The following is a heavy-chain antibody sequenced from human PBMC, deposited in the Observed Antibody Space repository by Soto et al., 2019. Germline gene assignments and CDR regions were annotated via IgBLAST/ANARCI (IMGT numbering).Heavy chain of an antibody. CDR1: GFTFYDYA. V-gene: IGHV3-9*01. Sequence: GGSLRLSCAASGFTFYDYAMHWFRQAPGKGLEWVSGISWNSGSIGYADSVKGRFTISRDNAKNSLYLQMNSLRAEDTALYYCAKDGRISYTIDARYNWFDPWGQG. CDR2: ISWNSGSI. CDR3: AKDGRISYTIDARYNWFDP. D-gene: IGHD2-8*02. J-gene: IGHJ5*02.